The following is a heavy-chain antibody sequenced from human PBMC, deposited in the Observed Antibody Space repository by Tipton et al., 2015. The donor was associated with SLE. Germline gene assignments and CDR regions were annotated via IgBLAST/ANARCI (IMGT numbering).Heavy chain of an antibody. CDR2: INPNSGGT. CDR3: ARDLATWGIWDDY. V-gene: IGHV1-2*02. D-gene: IGHD7-27*01. Sequence: QLVQSGAEVMKPGASVKVSCKASGYTFTGYYMHWVRQAPGQGLEWMGWINPNSGGTNYAQKFQGRVTMTRDTSISTAYMELSRLRSDDTAVYYCARDLATWGIWDDYWGQGTLVTVSS. CDR1: GYTFTGYY. J-gene: IGHJ4*02.